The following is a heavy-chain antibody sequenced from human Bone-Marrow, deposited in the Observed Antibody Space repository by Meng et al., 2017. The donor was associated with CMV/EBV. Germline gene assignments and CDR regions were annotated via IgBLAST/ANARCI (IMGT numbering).Heavy chain of an antibody. CDR3: ARTPQWAYCSGGSCFSNWFDP. CDR1: KYTFTIYY. CDR2: IIPILGIA. V-gene: IGHV1-69*02. D-gene: IGHD2-15*01. J-gene: IGHJ5*02. Sequence: SVKVSCKASKYTFTIYYMHWVRQAPGQGLEWMGRIIPILGIANYAQKFQGRVTITADKSTSTAYMELSSLRSEDTAVYYCARTPQWAYCSGGSCFSNWFDPWGQGTLVTVSS.